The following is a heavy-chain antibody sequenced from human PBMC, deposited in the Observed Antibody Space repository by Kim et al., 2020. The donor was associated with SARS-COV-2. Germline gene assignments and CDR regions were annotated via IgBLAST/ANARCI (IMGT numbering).Heavy chain of an antibody. V-gene: IGHV3-21*01. D-gene: IGHD3-10*01. J-gene: IGHJ4*02. Sequence: GGSLRLSCAASGFTFSSYSMNWVRQAPGKGLEWVSSISSSSSYIYYADSVKGRFTISRDNAKNSLYLQMNSLRAEDTAVYYCARREDYYGSGSYPLLSDYFDYWGQGTLVTVSS. CDR2: ISSSSSYI. CDR3: ARREDYYGSGSYPLLSDYFDY. CDR1: GFTFSSYS.